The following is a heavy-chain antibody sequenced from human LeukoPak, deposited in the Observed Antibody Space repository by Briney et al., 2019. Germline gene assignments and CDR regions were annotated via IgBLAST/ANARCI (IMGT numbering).Heavy chain of an antibody. CDR3: AKDDPNDYKPWIY. CDR2: NADSGRYT. Sequence: GGSLRLSCEVSVFTFKDYAMNWVPRAPGKGVEWVSPNADSGRYTYYVESVNGRFTISRDNSKNTLYLQVNSLRADDTAVYYCAKDDPNDYKPWIYWGQGTLVTVSS. V-gene: IGHV3-23*01. CDR1: VFTFKDYA. D-gene: IGHD4-11*01. J-gene: IGHJ4*02.